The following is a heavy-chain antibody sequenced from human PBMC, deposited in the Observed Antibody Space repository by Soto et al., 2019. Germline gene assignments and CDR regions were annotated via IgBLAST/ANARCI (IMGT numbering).Heavy chain of an antibody. CDR1: GFTFSVYS. Sequence: GGSLRLSCAASGFTFSVYSMNWVRQAPGKGLEWVSYISTTSTTIYYADSVKGRFTVSRDNAKNSLYLQMNSLRDEDTAVYYCARVRRWQGFFDYWGQGILVTVSS. CDR2: ISTTSTTI. J-gene: IGHJ4*02. CDR3: ARVRRWQGFFDY. V-gene: IGHV3-48*02. D-gene: IGHD5-12*01.